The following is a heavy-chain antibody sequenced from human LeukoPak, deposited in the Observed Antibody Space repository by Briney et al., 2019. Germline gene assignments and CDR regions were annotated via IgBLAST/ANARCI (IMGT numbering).Heavy chain of an antibody. J-gene: IGHJ4*02. V-gene: IGHV1-2*02. D-gene: IGHD2-2*01. CDR2: INPNSGGT. CDR1: GYTFTGYY. CDR3: AGTGYCSSTSCYGGRRLFDY. Sequence: ASVKVSCKASGYTFTGYYMHWVRQAPGQGLEWMGWINPNSGGTNYAQKFQGRVTMTRDTSISTAYMELSRLRSDDTAVYYCAGTGYCSSTSCYGGRRLFDYWGQGTLVTVSS.